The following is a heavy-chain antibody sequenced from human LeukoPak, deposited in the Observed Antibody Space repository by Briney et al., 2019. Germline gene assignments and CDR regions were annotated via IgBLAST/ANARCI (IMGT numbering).Heavy chain of an antibody. CDR2: INHSGST. J-gene: IGHJ4*02. D-gene: IGHD6-19*01. CDR1: VGSFSGYY. CDR3: ARGLGVAGPRSLDY. Sequence: SETLSLTCAVYVGSFSGYYWSWIRQPPGKGLEWIVEINHSGSTNYNPPLKSRVTISVDTSKNQFSLKLSSVTAADTAVYYCARGLGVAGPRSLDYWGQGTPVTVSS. V-gene: IGHV4-34*01.